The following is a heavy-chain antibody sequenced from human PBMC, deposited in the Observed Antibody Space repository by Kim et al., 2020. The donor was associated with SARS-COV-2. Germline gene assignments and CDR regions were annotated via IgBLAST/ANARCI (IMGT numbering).Heavy chain of an antibody. D-gene: IGHD5-12*01. CDR2: ISSSSSYI. Sequence: GGSLRLSCAASGFTFSSYSMNGVRQAPGKGLEWVSSISSSSSYIYYADSVKGRFTISRDNAKNSLYLQMNSLRAEDTAVYYCARDRGRGWLQPDYWGQGTLVTVSS. J-gene: IGHJ4*02. CDR1: GFTFSSYS. CDR3: ARDRGRGWLQPDY. V-gene: IGHV3-21*01.